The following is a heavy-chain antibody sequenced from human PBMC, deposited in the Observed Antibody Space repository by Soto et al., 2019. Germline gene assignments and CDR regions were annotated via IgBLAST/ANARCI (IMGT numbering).Heavy chain of an antibody. D-gene: IGHD4-4*01. CDR1: GFTFSSYG. J-gene: IGHJ5*02. V-gene: IGHV3-33*01. CDR2: IWYDGSNK. Sequence: PGGSLRLSCAASGFTFSSYGMHWVRQAPGKGLEWVAVIWYDGSNKYYADSVKGRFTISRDNSKNTLYLQMNSLRAEDTAVYYCAREVSVTTIFPPGVNWFDPWGQGTLVTVSS. CDR3: AREVSVTTIFPPGVNWFDP.